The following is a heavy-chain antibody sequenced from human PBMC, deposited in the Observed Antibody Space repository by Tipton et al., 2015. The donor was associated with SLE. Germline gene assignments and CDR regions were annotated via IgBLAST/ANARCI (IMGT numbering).Heavy chain of an antibody. CDR1: GTSIISGTDY. J-gene: IGHJ4*02. CDR3: ATRGSSSWYFFDY. CDR2: ISHTGST. D-gene: IGHD6-13*01. V-gene: IGHV4-61*09. Sequence: TLSLTCTVSGTSIISGTDYWTWIRQPAGKGLEWIGEISHTGSTNFNPSLKSRVAISADTSKRQFSLKLSSVTAADTAVYYCATRGSSSWYFFDYWGQGTLVTVSS.